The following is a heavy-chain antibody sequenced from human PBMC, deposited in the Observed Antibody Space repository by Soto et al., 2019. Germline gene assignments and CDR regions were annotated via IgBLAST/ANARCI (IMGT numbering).Heavy chain of an antibody. Sequence: ASAKVSCKAYRYTFTSSAIHWVGQVPGGRRDSLGWGKAGNGNTKYSQKFQGRVTITRDTSAITAYVELSSLRSEDTAVYYCARDKVYYDILTGYYIIEGVSPFDIWGQAIIVT. J-gene: IGHJ3*02. D-gene: IGHD3-9*01. CDR2: GKAGNGNT. V-gene: IGHV1-3*01. CDR1: RYTFTSSA. CDR3: ARDKVYYDILTGYYIIEGVSPFDI.